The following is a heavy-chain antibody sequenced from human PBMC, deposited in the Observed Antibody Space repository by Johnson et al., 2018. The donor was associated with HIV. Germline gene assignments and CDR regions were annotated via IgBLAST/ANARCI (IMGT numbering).Heavy chain of an antibody. J-gene: IGHJ3*02. CDR3: ARSNAFDI. CDR2: IKYDGSGK. CDR1: GFTFSYVW. V-gene: IGHV3-7*01. Sequence: VQLVESGGGFVEPGGSLRLSCAASGFTFSYVWMNWVRQAPGKGLEWVAGIKYDGSGKFCVDSVKGRFTISRDNAKDSLFLQMNSLRAEDTAVYYCARSNAFDIWGQGTMVTVSS.